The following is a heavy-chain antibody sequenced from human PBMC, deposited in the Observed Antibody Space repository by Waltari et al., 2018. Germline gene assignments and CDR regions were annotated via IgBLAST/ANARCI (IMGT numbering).Heavy chain of an antibody. CDR3: ARVGPQLQGPDY. CDR1: GYTFTGYY. Sequence: QVQLVQSGAEVKKPGASVKVSCKASGYTFTGYYMHWVRQAPGQGLEWMGRNNPNRGGTNYAQKFQGRVTMTRYTSISTAYMELSRLRSDDTAVYYCARVGPQLQGPDYWGQGTLVTVSS. J-gene: IGHJ4*02. D-gene: IGHD2-2*01. V-gene: IGHV1-2*06. CDR2: NNPNRGGT.